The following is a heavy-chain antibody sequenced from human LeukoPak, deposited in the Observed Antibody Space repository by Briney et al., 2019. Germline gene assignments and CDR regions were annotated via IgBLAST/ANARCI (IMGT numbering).Heavy chain of an antibody. Sequence: GGSLRLSCAASGFTFSSYSMNWVRQAPGKGLEWVSSIGSSSSYIYYADSVKGRFTISRDNAKNSLYLQMNSLRAEDTAVYYCARYSSGWRSPFDYWGQGTLVTVSS. V-gene: IGHV3-21*01. CDR1: GFTFSSYS. J-gene: IGHJ4*02. CDR2: IGSSSSYI. D-gene: IGHD6-19*01. CDR3: ARYSSGWRSPFDY.